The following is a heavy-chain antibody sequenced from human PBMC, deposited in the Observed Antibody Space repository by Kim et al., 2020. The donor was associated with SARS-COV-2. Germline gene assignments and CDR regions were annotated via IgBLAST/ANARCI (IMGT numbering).Heavy chain of an antibody. CDR3: ARLGYDFWSGYSSNFDY. CDR2: IYYSGST. CDR1: GGSISSYY. D-gene: IGHD3-3*01. V-gene: IGHV4-59*13. J-gene: IGHJ4*02. Sequence: SETLSLTCTVSGGSISSYYWSWIRQPPGKGLEWIGYIYYSGSTNYNPSLKSRVTISVDTSKNQFSLKLSSVTTADTAVYYCARLGYDFWSGYSSNFDYWGQGTLVTVSS.